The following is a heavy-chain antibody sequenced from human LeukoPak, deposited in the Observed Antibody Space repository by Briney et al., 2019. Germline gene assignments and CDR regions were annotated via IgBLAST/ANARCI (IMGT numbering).Heavy chain of an antibody. J-gene: IGHJ4*02. CDR2: IWYGGNKK. CDR1: GFTFSSYG. CDR3: AKGPLANCGGDCYVFDY. V-gene: IGHV3-33*06. D-gene: IGHD2-21*01. Sequence: TGRSLRLSCAASGFTFSSYGMHWVRQAPGKGLEWVAVIWYGGNKKYYADSVKGRFTISRDNSKNTVYLQMNSLRAEDTAVYYCAKGPLANCGGDCYVFDYWGQGTLVTVSS.